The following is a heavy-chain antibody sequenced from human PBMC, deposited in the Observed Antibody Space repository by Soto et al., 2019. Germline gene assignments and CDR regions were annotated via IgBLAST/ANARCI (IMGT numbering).Heavy chain of an antibody. J-gene: IGHJ4*02. V-gene: IGHV1-18*01. D-gene: IGHD1-26*01. CDR2: ISASNVNT. CDR1: GYTFTSYV. Sequence: QVQLVQSGAEVKKPGASVKVSCKASGYTFTSYVISWVRQAPGQGLEWMGWISASNVNTNYSQKLQGRVTMTTDTSTTTADMERRSLRSDDTAVYYCARSGVWAPRDYWGKGTLVTVSS. CDR3: ARSGVWAPRDY.